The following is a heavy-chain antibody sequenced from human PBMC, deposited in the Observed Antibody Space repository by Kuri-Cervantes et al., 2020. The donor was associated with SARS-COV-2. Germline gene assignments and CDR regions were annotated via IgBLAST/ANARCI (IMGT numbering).Heavy chain of an antibody. CDR1: GGSISSSSYY. D-gene: IGHD3-3*01. Sequence: SETLSLTCTVSGGSISSSSYYWGWIRQPAGKGLEWIGRIYTSGSTNYNPSLKSRVTMSVDTSKNQFSLKLSSVTAADTAVYYCARVTTIFRDAFDIWGQGTMVTVSS. V-gene: IGHV4-61*02. J-gene: IGHJ3*02. CDR3: ARVTTIFRDAFDI. CDR2: IYTSGST.